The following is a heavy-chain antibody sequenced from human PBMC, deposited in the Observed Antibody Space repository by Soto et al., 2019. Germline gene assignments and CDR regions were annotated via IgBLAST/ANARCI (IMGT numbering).Heavy chain of an antibody. D-gene: IGHD2-2*01. CDR1: GGSISSGDYY. CDR2: TYYSGST. J-gene: IGHJ5*02. V-gene: IGHV4-30-4*01. CDR3: AREGVPAATGENWFDP. Sequence: SETLSLTCTVSGGSISSGDYYWSWIRQPPGKGLEWIGYTYYSGSTYYNPSLKSRVTISVDTSKNQFSLKLSSVTAADTAVYYCAREGVPAATGENWFDPWGQGTLVTVSS.